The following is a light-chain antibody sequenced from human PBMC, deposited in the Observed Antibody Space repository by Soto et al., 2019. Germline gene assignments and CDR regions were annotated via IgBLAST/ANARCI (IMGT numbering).Light chain of an antibody. Sequence: QSVVTQPPSVSGAPGQRVTISCTGSSSDIGAGYRVRWYQQVPGTAPKLLIYDNANRPSGVSARFSGSKSGTSASLAITGLQAEDEADYYCQSYHTSLSAVVFGGGTKLTVL. CDR3: QSYHTSLSAVV. J-gene: IGLJ2*01. CDR1: SSDIGAGYR. V-gene: IGLV1-40*01. CDR2: DNA.